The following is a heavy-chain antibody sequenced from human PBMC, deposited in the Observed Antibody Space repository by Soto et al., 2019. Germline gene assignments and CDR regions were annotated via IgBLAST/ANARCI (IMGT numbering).Heavy chain of an antibody. CDR3: ARVFGYSYGYSDS. CDR1: GYSISSGYY. J-gene: IGHJ4*02. CDR2: IYHTGST. D-gene: IGHD5-18*01. Sequence: PSETLSLTCAVSGYSISSGYYWGWIRQPPGKGLEWIGSIYHTGSTYYNPSLKSRVTISVDTSKNQFSLKLISVTAADTAVYYCARVFGYSYGYSDSWGQGTLVTVS. V-gene: IGHV4-38-2*01.